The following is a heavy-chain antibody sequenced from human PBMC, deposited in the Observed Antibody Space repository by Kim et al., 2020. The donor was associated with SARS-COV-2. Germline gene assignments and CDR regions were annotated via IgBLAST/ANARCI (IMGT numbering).Heavy chain of an antibody. CDR2: IYYSGST. Sequence: SETLSLTTVSGGSISSGGYYWSWIRQHPGRGLEWIGYIYYSGSTYYNPSLKSRVTISVDTSKNQFSLKLSSVTAADTAVYYCARVVSSGWPYFDYWGQGTLVTVSS. V-gene: IGHV4-31*02. CDR1: GGSISSGGYY. CDR3: ARVVSSGWPYFDY. J-gene: IGHJ4*02. D-gene: IGHD6-19*01.